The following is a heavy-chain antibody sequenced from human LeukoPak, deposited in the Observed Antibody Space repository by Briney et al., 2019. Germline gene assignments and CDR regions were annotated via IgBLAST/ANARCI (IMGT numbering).Heavy chain of an antibody. V-gene: IGHV3-7*01. CDR3: ARTRGGYSYGFDY. CDR1: GFTFSGSW. J-gene: IGHJ4*02. Sequence: GGSLRLSCTASGFTFSGSWMSWVRQAPGRGLEWVASIKQDGSQKYYVDSVKGRFTISRDNSKNTLYLQMGSLRAEDMAVYYCARTRGGYSYGFDYWGQGTLVTVSS. CDR2: IKQDGSQK. D-gene: IGHD5-18*01.